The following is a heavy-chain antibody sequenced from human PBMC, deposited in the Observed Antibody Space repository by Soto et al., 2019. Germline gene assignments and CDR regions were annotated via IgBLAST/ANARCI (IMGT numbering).Heavy chain of an antibody. CDR2: ISWNSGSI. CDR1: GFTFDDYA. J-gene: IGHJ6*02. Sequence: GGSLRLSCAASGFTFDDYAMHWVRQAPGKGLEWVSGISWNSGSIGYADSVKGRFTISRDNAKNSLYLQMNSLRAEDTALYYCAKGRFGSGNYYYYYYGMDVWGQGTTVTVS. D-gene: IGHD3-10*01. CDR3: AKGRFGSGNYYYYYYGMDV. V-gene: IGHV3-9*01.